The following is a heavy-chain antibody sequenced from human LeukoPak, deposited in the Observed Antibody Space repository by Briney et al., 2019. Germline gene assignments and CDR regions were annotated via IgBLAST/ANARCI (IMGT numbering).Heavy chain of an antibody. CDR1: GFTLSSYW. J-gene: IGHJ4*02. CDR3: ARVGDYVDCPDY. V-gene: IGHV3-7*01. Sequence: GGSLSLSCAASGFTLSSYWMSWVHQAPGKGLEWVANIKQDGSEKYYVDSVKGRFTISRDNAKNSLYLQMNSLRAEDTAVYYSARVGDYVDCPDYWGQGTLVTVSS. D-gene: IGHD4-17*01. CDR2: IKQDGSEK.